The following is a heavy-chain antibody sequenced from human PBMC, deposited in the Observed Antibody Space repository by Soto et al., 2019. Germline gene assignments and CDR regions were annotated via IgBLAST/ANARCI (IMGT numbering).Heavy chain of an antibody. J-gene: IGHJ5*02. CDR2: ISYDGSNK. D-gene: IGHD6-19*01. CDR3: ARDSSGWYAGWFDP. Sequence: QVQLVESGGGVVQPGRSLRLSCAASGFTFSSCAMHWVRQAPGKGLEWVAVISYDGSNKYYADSVKGRFTISRDNSKNTLYLQMNSLRAEDTAVYYCARDSSGWYAGWFDPWDQGTLVTVSS. CDR1: GFTFSSCA. V-gene: IGHV3-30-3*01.